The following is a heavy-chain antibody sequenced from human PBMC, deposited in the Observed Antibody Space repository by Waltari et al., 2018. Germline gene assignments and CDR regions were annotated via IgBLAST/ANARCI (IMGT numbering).Heavy chain of an antibody. Sequence: QVQLQESGPGLVKPSETLSLTCAVSGYSISSGYYWGWIRQPPGKGLEWIGSIYHSGSTYSNRSLTSRVTISVDTSKNQFSLKLSSVTAADTAVYYCARVKGDYDILTGYYYYYFDYWGQGTLVTVSS. CDR3: ARVKGDYDILTGYYYYYFDY. D-gene: IGHD3-9*01. CDR2: IYHSGST. J-gene: IGHJ4*02. CDR1: GYSISSGYY. V-gene: IGHV4-38-2*01.